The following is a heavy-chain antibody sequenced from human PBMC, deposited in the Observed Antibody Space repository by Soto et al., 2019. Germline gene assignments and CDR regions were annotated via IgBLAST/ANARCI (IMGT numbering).Heavy chain of an antibody. CDR2: ISYDGSNK. CDR3: AKDPNPMIVVVPAAIPYYFDY. J-gene: IGHJ4*02. V-gene: IGHV3-30*18. D-gene: IGHD2-2*01. CDR1: GFTFSSYG. Sequence: GSLRLSCAASGFTFSSYGMHWVRQAPGKGLEWVAVISYDGSNKYYADSVKGRFTISRDNSENTLYLQMNSLRAEDTAVYYCAKDPNPMIVVVPAAIPYYFDYWGQGTLVTVSS.